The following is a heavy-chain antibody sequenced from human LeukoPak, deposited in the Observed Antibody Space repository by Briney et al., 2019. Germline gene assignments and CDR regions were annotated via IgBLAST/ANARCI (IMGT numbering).Heavy chain of an antibody. V-gene: IGHV3-48*01. D-gene: IGHD6-13*01. CDR3: AKFIAAAGTAGWYFDL. Sequence: GGSLRLSCAASGFTFSNYAMNWVRQAPGKGLEWVSHISRSTSSIYYTDSVKGRFTISRDNAKNSLYLQMNSLRAEDTAVYYCAKFIAAAGTAGWYFDLWGRGTLVTVSS. CDR1: GFTFSNYA. CDR2: ISRSTSSI. J-gene: IGHJ2*01.